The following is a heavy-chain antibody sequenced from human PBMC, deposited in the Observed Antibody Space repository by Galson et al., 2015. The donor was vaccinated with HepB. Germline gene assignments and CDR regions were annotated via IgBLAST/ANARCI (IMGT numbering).Heavy chain of an antibody. V-gene: IGHV4-59*01. CDR3: ARDTGLEGAPWYGMDV. D-gene: IGHD1-26*01. CDR1: GGSISSYY. J-gene: IGHJ6*02. CDR2: IYYSGST. Sequence: TLSLTCTVSGGSISSYYWSWIRQPPGKGLEWIGYIYYSGSTNYNPSLKSRVTISVDTSKNQFSLKLSSVTAADTAVYYCARDTGLEGAPWYGMDVWGQGTTVTVSS.